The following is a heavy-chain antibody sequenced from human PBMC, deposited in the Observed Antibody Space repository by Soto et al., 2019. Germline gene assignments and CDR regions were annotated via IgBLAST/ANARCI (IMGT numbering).Heavy chain of an antibody. CDR2: INAGNGNT. Sequence: SVKVSCKASGYTFTSYAMHWVRQAPGQRLEWMGWINAGNGNTKYSQKFQGRVTITRDTSASTAYMELSSLRSEDTAVYYCARDHQDIVVVPAAPRYSMDVWGQGTTVTVSS. CDR3: ARDHQDIVVVPAAPRYSMDV. V-gene: IGHV1-3*01. CDR1: GYTFTSYA. D-gene: IGHD2-2*01. J-gene: IGHJ6*02.